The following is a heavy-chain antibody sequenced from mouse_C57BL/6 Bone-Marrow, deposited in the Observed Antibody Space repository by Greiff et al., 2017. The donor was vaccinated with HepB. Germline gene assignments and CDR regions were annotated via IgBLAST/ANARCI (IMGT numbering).Heavy chain of an antibody. D-gene: IGHD2-3*01. CDR2: IYPGSGST. CDR3: ATDGYYLWYFDV. V-gene: IGHV1-55*01. Sequence: VKLQQPGAELVKPGASVKMSCKASGYTFTSYWITWVKQRPGQGLEWIGDIYPGSGSTNYNEKFKSKATLTVDTSSSTAYMQLSSLTSEDSAVYYCATDGYYLWYFDVWGTGTTVTVSS. CDR1: GYTFTSYW. J-gene: IGHJ1*03.